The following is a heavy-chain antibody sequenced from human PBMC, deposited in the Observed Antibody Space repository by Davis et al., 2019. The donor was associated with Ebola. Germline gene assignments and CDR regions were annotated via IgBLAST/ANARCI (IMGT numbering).Heavy chain of an antibody. Sequence: ASVKVSCKASGGTFSSYAISWVRQAPGQGLEWMGWINPNSGGTNYAQKFQGWVTMTRDMSISTAYMELSRLRSDDTAVYYCARDMGGSYGGVDYWGQGTLVTVSS. CDR2: INPNSGGT. D-gene: IGHD1-26*01. CDR1: GGTFSSYA. J-gene: IGHJ4*02. CDR3: ARDMGGSYGGVDY. V-gene: IGHV1-2*04.